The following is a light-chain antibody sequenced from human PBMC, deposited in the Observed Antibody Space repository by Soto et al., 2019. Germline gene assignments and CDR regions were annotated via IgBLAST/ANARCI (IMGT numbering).Light chain of an antibody. CDR3: QQYGSSVQ. Sequence: EIVLTQSPDTLSLSPGERATLSCRASQSVTSKYLAWYQQKPGQAPRLLIHGASNRATGIPDRFSGSGSVTDFTLPISRLEPEDFALYYCQQYGSSVQFGGGTKVEIK. CDR1: QSVTSKY. V-gene: IGKV3-20*01. CDR2: GAS. J-gene: IGKJ4*02.